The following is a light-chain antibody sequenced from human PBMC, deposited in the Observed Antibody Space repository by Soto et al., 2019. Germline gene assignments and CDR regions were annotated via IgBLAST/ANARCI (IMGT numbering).Light chain of an antibody. V-gene: IGKV1-39*01. J-gene: IGKJ5*01. Sequence: DIQMTQSPSSLSASVGDRVTITCRASQSINRFLNWYQQKPGKAPKPLIYAASSLQSGVPSRFSGSGSGTDFTLTISSLQPEDFATYYCQQSYSPPPVTFGQGTRMEIK. CDR3: QQSYSPPPVT. CDR1: QSINRF. CDR2: AAS.